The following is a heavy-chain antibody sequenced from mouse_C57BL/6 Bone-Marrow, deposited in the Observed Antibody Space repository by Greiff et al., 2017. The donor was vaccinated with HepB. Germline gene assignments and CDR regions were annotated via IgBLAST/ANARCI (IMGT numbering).Heavy chain of an antibody. CDR2: IRNKANGYTT. V-gene: IGHV7-3*01. CDR3: ARYNYGSSYDAMDY. Sequence: EVKLVESGGGLVQPGGSLSLSCAASGFTFTDYYMSWVRQPPGKALEWLGFIRNKANGYTTEYSASVKGRFTISRDNSQRILYLQMNALRAEDSATYYCARYNYGSSYDAMDYWGQGTSVTVSS. CDR1: GFTFTDYY. D-gene: IGHD1-1*01. J-gene: IGHJ4*01.